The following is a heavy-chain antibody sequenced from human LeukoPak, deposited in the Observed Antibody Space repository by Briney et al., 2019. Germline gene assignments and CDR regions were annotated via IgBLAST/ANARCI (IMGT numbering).Heavy chain of an antibody. J-gene: IGHJ4*02. D-gene: IGHD3-3*01. Sequence: ASVKVSCKASGYTFTSYYMHWVRQAPGQGLEWMGIINPSGGSTSYAQKFQGRVTMTRDTSTSTVYMELSSLRSEDTAVYYCARVDQYYDFWSGLFGYWGQGTLVTVSS. CDR1: GYTFTSYY. V-gene: IGHV1-46*01. CDR3: ARVDQYYDFWSGLFGY. CDR2: INPSGGST.